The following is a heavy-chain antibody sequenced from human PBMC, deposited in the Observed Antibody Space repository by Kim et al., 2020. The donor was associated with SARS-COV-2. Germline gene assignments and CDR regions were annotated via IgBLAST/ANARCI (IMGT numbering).Heavy chain of an antibody. Sequence: GGSLRLSCAASGFTFSSYGMHWVRQAPGKGLEWVAVISYDGSNKYYADSVKGRFTISRDNSKNTLYLQMNSLRAEDTAVYYCAKDLGIRPPPGGYGSGYFDYWGQGTLVTVSS. D-gene: IGHD3-10*01. CDR3: AKDLGIRPPPGGYGSGYFDY. CDR1: GFTFSSYG. V-gene: IGHV3-30*18. J-gene: IGHJ4*02. CDR2: ISYDGSNK.